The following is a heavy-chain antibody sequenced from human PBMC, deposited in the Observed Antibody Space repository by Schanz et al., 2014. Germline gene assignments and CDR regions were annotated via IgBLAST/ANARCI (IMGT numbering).Heavy chain of an antibody. CDR1: GYTFTSYG. J-gene: IGHJ5*02. V-gene: IGHV1-18*01. Sequence: QFQLVQSGAEVSKPGASVKVSCKASGYTFTSYGITWVRQAPGQGLEWMGWISAYTNNTNYAQKVQGRVTMTTDTSTGTAYMELRSLRSDDTAVYYCARDRRRYCSTASCLHDNWFDPWGQGTLVIVSS. D-gene: IGHD2-2*01. CDR2: ISAYTNNT. CDR3: ARDRRRYCSTASCLHDNWFDP.